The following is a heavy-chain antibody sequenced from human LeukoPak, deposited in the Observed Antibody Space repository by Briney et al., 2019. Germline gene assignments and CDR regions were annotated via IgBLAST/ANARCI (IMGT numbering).Heavy chain of an antibody. CDR1: GFTFSSYE. J-gene: IGHJ4*02. Sequence: GGSLRLSCAASGFTFSSYEMNWVRQAPGKGLEWVSYISSSGSTIYYADSVKGRFTISRDNAKNSLYLQMNSLRAEDTAVYYCRGSSSSFDYWGQGTLVTVSS. D-gene: IGHD6-6*01. V-gene: IGHV3-48*03. CDR2: ISSSGSTI. CDR3: RGSSSSFDY.